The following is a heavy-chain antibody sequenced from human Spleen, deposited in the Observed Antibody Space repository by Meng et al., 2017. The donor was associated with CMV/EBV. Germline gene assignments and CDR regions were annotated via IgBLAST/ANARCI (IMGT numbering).Heavy chain of an antibody. CDR2: FDPEDGET. Sequence: ASVKVSCKVSGYNIIELSVQWVRQAPGKGLEWMGGFDPEDGETIYAQKFQGRVRLTEDTSTNTAYMELRSLTSADTAVYYCARDNNWGPDYWGQGTLVTVSS. CDR1: GYNIIELS. V-gene: IGHV1-24*01. CDR3: ARDNNWGPDY. J-gene: IGHJ4*02. D-gene: IGHD7-27*01.